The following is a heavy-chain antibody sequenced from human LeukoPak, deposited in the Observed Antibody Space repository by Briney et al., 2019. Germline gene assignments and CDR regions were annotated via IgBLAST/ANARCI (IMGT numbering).Heavy chain of an antibody. V-gene: IGHV5-51*01. D-gene: IGHD3-9*01. J-gene: IGHJ4*02. CDR1: AYTFTNYW. CDR2: IYPADSDT. Sequence: GESLKISCKASAYTFTNYWIGWVRQLPGKGLEWMGIIYPADSDTRYSPSFQGQVTISADKSINTAYLQWNSLRASDTAMYYCARHGPGGYFDWFSRLYYFDYWGQGTLVTVSS. CDR3: ARHGPGGYFDWFSRLYYFDY.